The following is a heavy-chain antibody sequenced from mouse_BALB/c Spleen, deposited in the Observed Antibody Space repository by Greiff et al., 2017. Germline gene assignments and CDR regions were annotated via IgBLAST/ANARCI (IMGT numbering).Heavy chain of an antibody. V-gene: IGHV5-6*01. D-gene: IGHD2-14*01. Sequence: EVKLMESGGDLVKPGGSLKLSCAASGFTFSSYGMSWVRQTPDKRLEWVATISSGGSYTYYPDSVKGRFTISRDNAKNTLYLQMSSLKSEDTAMYYCARHEEDYRSDDWGQGTTLTVSS. J-gene: IGHJ2*01. CDR1: GFTFSSYG. CDR3: ARHEEDYRSDD. CDR2: ISSGGSYT.